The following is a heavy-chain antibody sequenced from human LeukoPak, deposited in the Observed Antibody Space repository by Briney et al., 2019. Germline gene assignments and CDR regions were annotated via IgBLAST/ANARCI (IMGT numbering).Heavy chain of an antibody. Sequence: GGSLRLSCAASGFTFSSYGMHWVRQAPGKGLEWVAVIWYDGSNKYYADSVKGRFTISRDNSKNTLYLQMNSLRAEDTAVYYCARDYDFWSGPPYGMDVWGQGTTVTVSS. CDR1: GFTFSSYG. V-gene: IGHV3-33*01. CDR3: ARDYDFWSGPPYGMDV. CDR2: IWYDGSNK. J-gene: IGHJ6*02. D-gene: IGHD3-3*01.